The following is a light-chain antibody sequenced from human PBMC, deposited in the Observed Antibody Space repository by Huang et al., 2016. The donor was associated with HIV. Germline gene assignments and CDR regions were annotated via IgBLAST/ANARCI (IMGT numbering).Light chain of an antibody. Sequence: DIQMTQSPSTLSASVGDRVTITCRASQTISNWLAWYRQKPGKAPKLLIYKASDLESGVPSRVSGSGSGTEYTLTITSLQPDDFGTYYCQQYNTYPWTFGQGTKVEIK. V-gene: IGKV1-5*03. CDR2: KAS. J-gene: IGKJ1*01. CDR3: QQYNTYPWT. CDR1: QTISNW.